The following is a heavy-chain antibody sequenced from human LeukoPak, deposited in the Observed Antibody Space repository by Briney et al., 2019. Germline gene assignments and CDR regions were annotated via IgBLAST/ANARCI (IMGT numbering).Heavy chain of an antibody. CDR3: ARVPQQLDLYCYYYYMDV. J-gene: IGHJ6*03. D-gene: IGHD1-1*01. V-gene: IGHV1-8*01. CDR2: MNPNSGNT. CDR1: GYTFTSYD. Sequence: ASVKVSCKASGYTFTSYDINWVRQATGQGLEWMGWMNPNSGNTGYARKFQGRVTMTRNTSISTAYMELSSLRSEDTAVYYCARVPQQLDLYCYYYYMDVWGKGTTVTISS.